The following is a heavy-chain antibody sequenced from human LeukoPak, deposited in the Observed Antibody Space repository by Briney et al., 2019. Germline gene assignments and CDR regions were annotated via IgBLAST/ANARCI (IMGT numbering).Heavy chain of an antibody. CDR3: ARGDYFDY. V-gene: IGHV3-74*01. J-gene: IGHJ4*02. CDR1: GFTFSSYW. CDR2: IKGDGSTT. Sequence: GGSLRLSCAASGFTFSSYWMHWVRHAPGKGLVWVSRIKGDGSTTSYADSVQGRFTISRDNAKNTLYLQMNSLRVEDTAVYYCARGDYFDYWGQGTLVTVSS.